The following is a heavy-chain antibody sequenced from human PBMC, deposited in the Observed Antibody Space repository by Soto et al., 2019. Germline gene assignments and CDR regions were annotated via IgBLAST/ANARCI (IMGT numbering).Heavy chain of an antibody. V-gene: IGHV3-53*01. J-gene: IGHJ4*02. CDR2: IYSGGST. Sequence: GGSLRLSCAASGFTVSSNYMSWVRQAPGKGLEWVSVIYSGGSTYYADSVKGRFTISRDNSKNTLYLQMNSLRAEDTAVYYCARNGLARGSSWYHFDYWGQGTLVTVSS. D-gene: IGHD6-13*01. CDR3: ARNGLARGSSWYHFDY. CDR1: GFTVSSNY.